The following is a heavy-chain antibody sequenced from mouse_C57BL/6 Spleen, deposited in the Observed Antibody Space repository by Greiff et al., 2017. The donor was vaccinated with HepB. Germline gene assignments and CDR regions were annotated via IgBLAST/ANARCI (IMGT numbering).Heavy chain of an antibody. CDR1: GYTFTDYY. D-gene: IGHD1-2*01. CDR2: INPYNGGT. V-gene: IGHV1-19*01. Sequence: VQLQQSGPVLVKPGASVKMSCKASGYTFTDYYMNWVKQSHGKSLEWIGVINPYNGGTSYNQKFKGKATLTVDKSSSTAYMELNSLTSEDSAVYYCAKESEGLRPLYFDYWGQGTTLTVSS. CDR3: AKESEGLRPLYFDY. J-gene: IGHJ2*01.